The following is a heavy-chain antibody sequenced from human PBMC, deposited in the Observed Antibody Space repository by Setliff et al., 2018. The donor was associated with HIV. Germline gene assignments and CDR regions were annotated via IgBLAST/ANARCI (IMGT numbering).Heavy chain of an antibody. CDR3: GRDWQSLDWGSGGDC. CDR2: IIQDGSDK. Sequence: GGSLRLSCAASGFTFSSHQMSWVRQAPGKGREWVAKIIQDGSDKYSVDSVKGRFTISRDNTKNSVYLQMNSQRAEDTAVYYWGRDWQSLDWGSGGDCWGQGTLVTVSS. CDR1: GFTFSSHQ. V-gene: IGHV3-7*03. D-gene: IGHD3-16*01. J-gene: IGHJ4*02.